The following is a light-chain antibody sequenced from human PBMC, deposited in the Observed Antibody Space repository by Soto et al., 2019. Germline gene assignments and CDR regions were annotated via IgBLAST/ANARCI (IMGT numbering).Light chain of an antibody. J-gene: IGKJ1*01. CDR2: GAS. CDR3: QHYGSSGT. Sequence: VFTLSPCTVSLSTGERATLSCRASQSVSNNYLAWYQQNPGQPPRLLIYGASNRATGIPDRFSGSGSGTDFTLTISRLEPEYFAVYYCQHYGSSGTFGQGTKL. V-gene: IGKV3-20*01. CDR1: QSVSNNY.